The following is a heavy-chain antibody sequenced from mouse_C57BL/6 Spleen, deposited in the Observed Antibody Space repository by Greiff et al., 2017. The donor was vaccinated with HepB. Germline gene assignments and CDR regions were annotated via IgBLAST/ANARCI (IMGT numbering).Heavy chain of an antibody. CDR1: GFTFSDYG. CDR2: ISNLAYSI. J-gene: IGHJ1*03. CDR3: ARQAVDSNYEDWYFDV. Sequence: EVKLVESGGGLVQPGGSLKLSCAASGFTFSDYGMAWVRQAPRKGPEWVAFISNLAYSIYYADTVTGRFTISRENAKNTLYLEMSSLRSEDTAMYYCARQAVDSNYEDWYFDVWGTGTTVTVSS. V-gene: IGHV5-15*04. D-gene: IGHD2-5*01.